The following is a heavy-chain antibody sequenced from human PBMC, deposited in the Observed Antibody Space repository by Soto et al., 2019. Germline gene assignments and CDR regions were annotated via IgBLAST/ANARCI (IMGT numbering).Heavy chain of an antibody. CDR2: LYWDDDN. CDR3: VHTSGWTHTT. V-gene: IGHV2-5*02. CDR1: GFSLSTTAVG. D-gene: IGHD5-18*01. Sequence: QITLKESGPTLVKPTQTLTLSCTFSGFSLSTTAVGVSWIRQPPGKALEWLALLYWDDDNRYSPSLKSMLTLTKDNSKNQVILTMINMDPVDTATYYCVHTSGWTHTTWGQGTMVTVSS. J-gene: IGHJ5*02.